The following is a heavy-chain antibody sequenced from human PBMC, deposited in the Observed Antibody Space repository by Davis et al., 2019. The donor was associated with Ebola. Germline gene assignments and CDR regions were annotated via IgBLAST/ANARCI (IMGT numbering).Heavy chain of an antibody. D-gene: IGHD1-26*01. Sequence: GESLKISCSASGLTFTKYAMHWVRQAPGKGLEWVAVIWSDGTGKYYADSVTGRFTISRDDSNNTVYLQMNNLRVEDTAVYYCARPSGSFYAGALDYWGQGNLVTVTS. V-gene: IGHV3-33*03. CDR1: GLTFTKYA. CDR3: ARPSGSFYAGALDY. J-gene: IGHJ4*02. CDR2: IWSDGTGK.